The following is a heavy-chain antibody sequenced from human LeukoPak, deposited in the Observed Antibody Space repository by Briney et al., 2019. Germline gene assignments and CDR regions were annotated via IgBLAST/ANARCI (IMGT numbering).Heavy chain of an antibody. J-gene: IGHJ5*02. CDR2: VSSSSSYI. CDR1: GFTFSSYS. D-gene: IGHD6-6*01. V-gene: IGHV3-21*01. CDR3: ARKPTNSSPLP. Sequence: GGSLRLSCAASGFTFSSYSMNWVRQAPGKGLEWVSSVSSSSSYIYYADSVKGRFTISRDNAKNSLYLQMNSLRAEDTAVYYCARKPTNSSPLPWGQGTLVTVSS.